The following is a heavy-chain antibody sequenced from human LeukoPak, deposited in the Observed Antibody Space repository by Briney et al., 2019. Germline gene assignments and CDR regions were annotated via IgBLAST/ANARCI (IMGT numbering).Heavy chain of an antibody. CDR2: VYYSGST. CDR1: GGSISTYY. J-gene: IGHJ3*01. Sequence: PSETLSLTCTVSGGSISTYYWSWIRQSPGKGLEWIGSVYYSGSTNYNPSLKSRVSISVDTSKNQFSPELSSVTAADTAVYYCAVNSTRHTFDFWGQGTMVTVSS. V-gene: IGHV4-59*08. CDR3: AVNSTRHTFDF. D-gene: IGHD5-24*01.